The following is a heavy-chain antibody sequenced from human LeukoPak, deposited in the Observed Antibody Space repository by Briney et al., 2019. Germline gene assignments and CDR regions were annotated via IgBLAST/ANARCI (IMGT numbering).Heavy chain of an antibody. CDR3: AKIDGSGTLDAFDI. Sequence: PGGSLSLSCAASGFTLSSYAMSGVPQAPGKGLEGGSAISGSGGSTYYADSVRGRFTISRDNSKNTLSLQMSSVRAEDTAVYYCAKIDGSGTLDAFDIWGQGTMVTVSS. V-gene: IGHV3-23*01. CDR1: GFTLSSYA. D-gene: IGHD3-10*01. CDR2: ISGSGGST. J-gene: IGHJ3*02.